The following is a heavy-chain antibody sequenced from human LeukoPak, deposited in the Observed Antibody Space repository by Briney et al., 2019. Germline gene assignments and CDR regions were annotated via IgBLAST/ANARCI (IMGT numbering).Heavy chain of an antibody. D-gene: IGHD5-24*01. CDR1: GFIVSINC. Sequence: PGGSLRLSCAASGFIVSINCMKWVRQAPGKGLEWVSGISGSGGSIRYADSVKGRFIISRDNSKNTLYLQMNSLRAEDTAVYYCAKGGDGYNYYFDYWGQETLVTVSS. CDR3: AKGGDGYNYYFDY. CDR2: ISGSGGSI. J-gene: IGHJ4*02. V-gene: IGHV3-23*01.